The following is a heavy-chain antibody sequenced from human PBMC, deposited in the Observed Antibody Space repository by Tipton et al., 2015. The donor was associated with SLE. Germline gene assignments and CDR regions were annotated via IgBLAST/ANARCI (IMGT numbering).Heavy chain of an antibody. CDR3: AKAGLRFLGWSHGDY. D-gene: IGHD3-3*01. J-gene: IGHJ4*02. V-gene: IGHV3-30-3*02. CDR1: GFGFSSYA. CDR2: ISYDGSNK. Sequence: SLRLSCAASGFGFSSYAMHWVRQAPGKGLEWVAVISYDGSNKDYADSVKGRFTISRDNSKNTVYLQMNSLRVEDTAVYYCAKAGLRFLGWSHGDYWGQGTLVTVSS.